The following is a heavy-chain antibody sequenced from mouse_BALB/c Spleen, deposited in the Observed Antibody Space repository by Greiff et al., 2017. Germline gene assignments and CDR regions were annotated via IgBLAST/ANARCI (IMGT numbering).Heavy chain of an antibody. V-gene: IGHV1-69*02. CDR2: IYPSDSYT. CDR1: GYTFTSYW. D-gene: IGHD1-1*01. J-gene: IGHJ4*01. CDR3: TRESSHYYAMDY. Sequence: QVQLQQPGAELVRPGASVKLSCKASGYTFTSYWINWVKQRPGQGLEWIGNIYPSDSYTNYNQKFKDKATLTVDKSSSTAYMQLSSPTSEDSAVYYCTRESSHYYAMDYWGQGTSVTVSS.